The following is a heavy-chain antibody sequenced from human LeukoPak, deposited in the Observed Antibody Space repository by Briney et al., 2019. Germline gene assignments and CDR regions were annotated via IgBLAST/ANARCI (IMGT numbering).Heavy chain of an antibody. CDR2: IWYDGSNK. J-gene: IGHJ4*02. Sequence: GRSLRLSCAASGFTFSSYGMHWVRQAPGKGLEWVAVIWYDGSNKYYADSVKGRFTISRDSSKNTLYLQMNSLRAKDTAVYYCASDRRGDRDYWGQGTLVTVSS. CDR3: ASDRRGDRDY. CDR1: GFTFSSYG. V-gene: IGHV3-33*01. D-gene: IGHD2-21*01.